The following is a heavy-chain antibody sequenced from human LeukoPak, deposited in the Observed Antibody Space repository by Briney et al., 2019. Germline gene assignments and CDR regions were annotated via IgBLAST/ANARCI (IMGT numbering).Heavy chain of an antibody. CDR1: GYTFSDYY. D-gene: IGHD4-17*01. CDR2: INPKSGGT. Sequence: ASVKVSCKASGYTFSDYYLHWVRLAPGQGLEWLGRINPKSGGTNSLQRFQGRITMTRDTSISTVYMELSGLRSDDTAMYYCARAPTTTVTTVGVVWGQGTLVTVSS. CDR3: ARAPTTTVTTVGVV. V-gene: IGHV1-2*06. J-gene: IGHJ4*02.